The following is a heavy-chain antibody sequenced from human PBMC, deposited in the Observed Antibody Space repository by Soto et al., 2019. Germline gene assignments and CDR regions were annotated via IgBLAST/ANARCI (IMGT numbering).Heavy chain of an antibody. Sequence: VQLLESGGGLVQPGGSLVLSCAASGFTFSSYAMSWVRQAPGKGLEWVSSISGGGNDAYYADSVKGRFTISRDNSGNTLYLQMNSLRADDTAVHYCARSLFLASTGIEPFDFWGQGTLVTVSS. D-gene: IGHD6-13*01. J-gene: IGHJ4*02. V-gene: IGHV3-23*01. CDR2: ISGGGNDA. CDR3: ARSLFLASTGIEPFDF. CDR1: GFTFSSYA.